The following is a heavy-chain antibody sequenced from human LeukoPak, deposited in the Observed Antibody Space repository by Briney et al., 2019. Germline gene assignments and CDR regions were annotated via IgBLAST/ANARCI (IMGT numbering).Heavy chain of an antibody. Sequence: LRLSCAASGFIFSSYEMNWARQAPGKGLEWIGYIYYSGSTNYNPSLKSRVTMSVGTSKNQFSLKLNSVTAADTAVYYCARDSEYNYGFDYWGQGTLVTVSS. CDR3: ARDSEYNYGFDY. V-gene: IGHV4-59*01. D-gene: IGHD5-18*01. J-gene: IGHJ4*02. CDR1: GFIFSSYE. CDR2: IYYSGST.